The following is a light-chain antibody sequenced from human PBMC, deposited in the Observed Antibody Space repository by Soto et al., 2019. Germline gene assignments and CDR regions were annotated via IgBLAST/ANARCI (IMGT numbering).Light chain of an antibody. V-gene: IGKV3-15*01. Sequence: EIVNTQAPAPLYVSPWDSSTPSWRASQSVSSNLAWYQQKPGQDPRLLIYGASTRATGIPARFSGSGSGTECTLTISSLQSEEVAVYYCQQYNNWPPTFGQGTRLEIK. J-gene: IGKJ5*01. CDR3: QQYNNWPPT. CDR1: QSVSSN. CDR2: GAS.